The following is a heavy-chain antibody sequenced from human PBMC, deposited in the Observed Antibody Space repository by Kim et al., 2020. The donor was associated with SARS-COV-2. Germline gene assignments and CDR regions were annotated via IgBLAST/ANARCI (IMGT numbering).Heavy chain of an antibody. Sequence: ASVKVSCKVSGYTLTELSMHWVRQAPGKGLERMGGFDPEDGETIYAQKFQGRVTMTEDTSTDTAYMELSSLRSEDTAVYYCATWWPSSTRYNPMRGQWQGYAFDIWGQGTMVTVSS. D-gene: IGHD2-2*01. CDR3: ATWWPSSTRYNPMRGQWQGYAFDI. CDR2: FDPEDGET. CDR1: GYTLTELS. J-gene: IGHJ3*02. V-gene: IGHV1-24*01.